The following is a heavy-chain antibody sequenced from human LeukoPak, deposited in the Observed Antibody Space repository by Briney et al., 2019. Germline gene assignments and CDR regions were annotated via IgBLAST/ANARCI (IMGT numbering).Heavy chain of an antibody. J-gene: IGHJ4*02. V-gene: IGHV3-23*01. CDR1: GFTFSSYA. D-gene: IGHD6-19*01. Sequence: GGSLRLSCAASGFTFSSYAMSWVRQAPGKGLEWFSAISGSGGSTYYADSVKGRFTISRDNSKNTLYLQMNSLRAEDTAVYYCAKDGTLYSSGRFDYWGQGTLVTVSS. CDR3: AKDGTLYSSGRFDY. CDR2: ISGSGGST.